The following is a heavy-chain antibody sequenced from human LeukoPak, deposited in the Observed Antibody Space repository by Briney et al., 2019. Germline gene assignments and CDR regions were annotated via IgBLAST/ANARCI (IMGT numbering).Heavy chain of an antibody. D-gene: IGHD2-21*02. CDR2: IRSSSSYI. CDR1: GFTFSSSS. J-gene: IGHJ5*02. Sequence: GESLRLSCAASGFTFSSSSMYWVPHAPGKGLEWVSSIRSSSSYIYYADSVKGRFTISTDNAKNSLYLQMNSLRAEETAVYCCVIHLKRVVVTPLIWFDLWGQGTLVTVSS. V-gene: IGHV3-21*01. CDR3: VIHLKRVVVTPLIWFDL.